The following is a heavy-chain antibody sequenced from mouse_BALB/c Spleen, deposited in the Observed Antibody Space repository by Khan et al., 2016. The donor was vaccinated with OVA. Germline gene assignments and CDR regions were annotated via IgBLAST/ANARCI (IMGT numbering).Heavy chain of an antibody. Sequence: QVQLQQPGADLVKAGASVKMSCKASGYTFTSYWMHWVKQRLGQGLEWFAETNPTNGRTYYNEKFKGKATLTVDKSSSTAYMELRGPTFEDSAVYYGARIKNIVATFFDYWGQGTTLTVSA. CDR2: TNPTNGRT. J-gene: IGHJ2*01. CDR1: GYTFTSYW. CDR3: ARIKNIVATFFDY. D-gene: IGHD1-1*01. V-gene: IGHV1S81*02.